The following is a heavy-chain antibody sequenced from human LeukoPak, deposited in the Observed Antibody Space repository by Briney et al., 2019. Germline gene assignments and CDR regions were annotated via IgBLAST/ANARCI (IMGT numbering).Heavy chain of an antibody. Sequence: SETLSLTCAVYGGSFSGYYWSWIRQPPVKGLEWIGEINHSGSTNYNPSLKSRVTISVDTSKNQFSLKLSSVTAADTAVYYCARVRSIAVAGTGYFDYWGQGTLVTVSS. J-gene: IGHJ4*02. D-gene: IGHD6-19*01. CDR2: INHSGST. CDR1: GGSFSGYY. V-gene: IGHV4-34*01. CDR3: ARVRSIAVAGTGYFDY.